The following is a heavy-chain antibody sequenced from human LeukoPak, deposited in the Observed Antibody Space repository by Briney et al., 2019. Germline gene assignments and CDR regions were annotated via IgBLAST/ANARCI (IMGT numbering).Heavy chain of an antibody. J-gene: IGHJ5*02. V-gene: IGHV3-21*01. CDR2: ITSSSSYI. Sequence: GGSLRLSCAASGFTFSSYSMNWVRQAPGKWLEWVSSITSSSSYIYYADSVKGRFTISRDNAKNSLYLQMNSLRAEDTAVYYCARGLPRSMVVADSWFDPWGQGTLVSVSS. D-gene: IGHD2-15*01. CDR1: GFTFSSYS. CDR3: ARGLPRSMVVADSWFDP.